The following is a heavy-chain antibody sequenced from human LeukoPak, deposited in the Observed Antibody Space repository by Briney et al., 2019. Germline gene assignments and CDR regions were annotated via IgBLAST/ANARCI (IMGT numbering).Heavy chain of an antibody. V-gene: IGHV3-21*01. Sequence: GGSLRLSCAASGFTFSSYSMNWVRQAPGKGLEWVSSISSSSSYIYYADSVKGRFTISRDNAKNSLYLQMNSLRAEDTAVYYCARDAYYYDSSGYPRWAFDIWGQGTMVTVSS. D-gene: IGHD3-22*01. CDR2: ISSSSSYI. CDR1: GFTFSSYS. CDR3: ARDAYYYDSSGYPRWAFDI. J-gene: IGHJ3*02.